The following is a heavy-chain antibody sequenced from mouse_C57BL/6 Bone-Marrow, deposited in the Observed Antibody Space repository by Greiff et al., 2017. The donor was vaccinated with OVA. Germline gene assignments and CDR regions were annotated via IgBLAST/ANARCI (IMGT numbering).Heavy chain of an antibody. J-gene: IGHJ2*01. CDR3: AREGGMITTVDY. CDR2: ISDGGSYT. CDR1: GFTFSSYA. D-gene: IGHD2-4*01. V-gene: IGHV5-4*01. Sequence: VQLKESGGGLVKPGGSLKLSCAASGFTFSSYAMSWVRQTPEKRLEWVATISDGGSYTYYPDNVKGRFTISRDNAKNNLYLQMSHLKSEDTAMYYCAREGGMITTVDYWGQGTTLTVSS.